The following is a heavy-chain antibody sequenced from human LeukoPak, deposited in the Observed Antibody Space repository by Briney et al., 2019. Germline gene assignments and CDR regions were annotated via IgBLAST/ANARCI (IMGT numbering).Heavy chain of an antibody. CDR2: MSYSGSA. D-gene: IGHD3-10*01. Sequence: SETLSLTCTLSGGSISNYYWSWIRQPPGKGLEWMGNMSYSGSANYNPSLNGRGTISVDTSKNQFSLRLSSVTAADTAVYYCARERVEGSGSGSYDHYGMDVWGQGTTVTVSS. J-gene: IGHJ6*02. CDR3: ARERVEGSGSGSYDHYGMDV. CDR1: GGSISNYY. V-gene: IGHV4-59*01.